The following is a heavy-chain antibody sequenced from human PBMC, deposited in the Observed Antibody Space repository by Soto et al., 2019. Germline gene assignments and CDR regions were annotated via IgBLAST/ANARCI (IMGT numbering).Heavy chain of an antibody. CDR1: GFTFSSYA. D-gene: IGHD2-2*01. J-gene: IGHJ4*02. V-gene: IGHV3-23*01. CDR2: ISGSGGST. Sequence: GGSLRLSCAASGFTFSSYAMSWVRQAPGKGLEWVSAISGSGGSTYYADSVKGRFTISRDNSKNTLYLPMNSLRAEDTAVYYCAKVHENIVVVPAAMLWSFDYWGQGTLVTVSS. CDR3: AKVHENIVVVPAAMLWSFDY.